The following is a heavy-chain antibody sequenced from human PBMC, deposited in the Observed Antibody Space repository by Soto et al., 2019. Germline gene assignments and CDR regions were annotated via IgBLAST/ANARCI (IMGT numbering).Heavy chain of an antibody. Sequence: QVQLQQWGAGLLKPSETLSLTCAVYGGSFSGYYWSWIRQPPGKGLEWIGEINHSGSTNYNPSLKIRVTISVDTSKNQFSLKLSSVTAADTAVYYCARGGYCSSTSCYTNWFDPWGQGTLVTVSS. J-gene: IGHJ5*02. V-gene: IGHV4-34*01. D-gene: IGHD2-2*02. CDR1: GGSFSGYY. CDR2: INHSGST. CDR3: ARGGYCSSTSCYTNWFDP.